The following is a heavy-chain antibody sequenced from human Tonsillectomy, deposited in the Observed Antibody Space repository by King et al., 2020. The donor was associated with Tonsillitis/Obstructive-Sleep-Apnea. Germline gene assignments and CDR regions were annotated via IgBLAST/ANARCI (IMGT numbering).Heavy chain of an antibody. D-gene: IGHD4-23*01. V-gene: IGHV3-53*01. CDR2: FYSGGNR. CDR1: GFTVSSNY. CDR3: AGDYGGNPYYFDY. Sequence: VQLVESGGGLIQPGGSLRLSCVASGFTVSSNYLSWVRQAPGKGLGWVSVFYSGGNRYYADSVKGRFTISRDNSNNTLYLQMNSLRAEDTAVYYCAGDYGGNPYYFDYWGQGTLVTVSS. J-gene: IGHJ4*02.